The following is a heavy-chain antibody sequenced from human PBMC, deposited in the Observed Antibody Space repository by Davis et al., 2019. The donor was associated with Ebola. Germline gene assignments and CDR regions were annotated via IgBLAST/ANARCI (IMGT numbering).Heavy chain of an antibody. CDR3: ARETTAMVYNWFDP. J-gene: IGHJ5*02. V-gene: IGHV3-21*01. CDR1: GFTFSSYS. CDR2: ISSSSSYI. Sequence: GESLKISCAASGFTFSSYSMNWVRQAPGKGLEWVSSISSSSSYIYYADSVKGRFTISRDNAKNSLYLQMNSLRAEDTAVYYCARETTAMVYNWFDPWGQGTLVTVSS. D-gene: IGHD5-18*01.